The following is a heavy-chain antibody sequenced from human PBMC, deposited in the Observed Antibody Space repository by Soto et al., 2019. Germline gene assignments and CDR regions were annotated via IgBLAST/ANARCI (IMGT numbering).Heavy chain of an antibody. CDR3: ATALGPTTGIDY. CDR1: GGSVTSASYY. CDR2: VFQGANT. V-gene: IGHV4-61*01. D-gene: IGHD2-8*02. Sequence: SETLSLTCSVSGGSVTSASYYWSWIRQSPGKGLECIGYVFQGANTNYNPSLKGRVTISVDTSRNQFSLDLTSVTAADTAVYYCATALGPTTGIDYWGQGTLVAVSS. J-gene: IGHJ4*02.